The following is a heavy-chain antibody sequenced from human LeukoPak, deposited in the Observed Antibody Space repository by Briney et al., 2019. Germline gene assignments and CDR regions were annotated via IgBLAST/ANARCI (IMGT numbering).Heavy chain of an antibody. CDR3: AHTLSFPYCTDGVCYTIRTFDS. Sequence: SGPTLVKPTQTLTLTCTFSGFSLSSNGVGVGWIRQPPGKALECLALIYWNDDQRYSPSLRSRLTITKDTSKNQVVLMMTNMDPVDTATYYCAHTLSFPYCTDGVCYTIRTFDSWGQGTLVTVSS. V-gene: IGHV2-5*01. J-gene: IGHJ4*02. CDR1: GFSLSSNGVG. CDR2: IYWNDDQ. D-gene: IGHD2-8*01.